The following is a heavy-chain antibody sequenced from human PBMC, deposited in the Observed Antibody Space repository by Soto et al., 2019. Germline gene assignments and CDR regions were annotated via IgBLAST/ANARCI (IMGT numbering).Heavy chain of an antibody. CDR2: ISAYNGNT. Sequence: QVQLVQSGAEVKKPGASVKVSCKASGYTFTSYGISWVRQAPGQGLEWMGWISAYNGNTNYAQKLQGRVTMTTDTPTRTAYMERRSLRADDTAVYYCARDRVLGDYVSNYGMDVWGQGTTVTVSS. V-gene: IGHV1-18*01. CDR3: ARDRVLGDYVSNYGMDV. D-gene: IGHD3-16*01. CDR1: GYTFTSYG. J-gene: IGHJ6*02.